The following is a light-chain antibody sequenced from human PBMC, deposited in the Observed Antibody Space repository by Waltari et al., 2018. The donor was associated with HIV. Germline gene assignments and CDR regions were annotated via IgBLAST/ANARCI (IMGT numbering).Light chain of an antibody. CDR3: CSYAGSYTVV. V-gene: IGLV2-11*01. J-gene: IGLJ2*01. CDR2: DVT. Sequence: QSALTQPRSVSGSPGQSVTISCTGTSSDVGGYNYVSWYQQHPGKAPKLMIYDVTKRPSEFPARFFGSKSRKTASLTISGLQADDEADYYCCSYAGSYTVVFGGGTKLTVL. CDR1: SSDVGGYNY.